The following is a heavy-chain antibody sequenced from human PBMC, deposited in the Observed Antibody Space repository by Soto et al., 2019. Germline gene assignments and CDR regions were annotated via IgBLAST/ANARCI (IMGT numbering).Heavy chain of an antibody. Sequence: PGGSLRLSCAASGFTFSSYAMTWVRQAPGKGLEWVSAISGSGGSTYYADSVKGRFTISRDNSKNTLYLQMNSLRAEDTAVYYYSEGPVFPVLMASAGFFDYCGQGTLGIVSS. CDR2: ISGSGGST. CDR3: SEGPVFPVLMASAGFFDY. CDR1: GFTFSSYA. V-gene: IGHV3-23*01. J-gene: IGHJ4*02. D-gene: IGHD2-8*01.